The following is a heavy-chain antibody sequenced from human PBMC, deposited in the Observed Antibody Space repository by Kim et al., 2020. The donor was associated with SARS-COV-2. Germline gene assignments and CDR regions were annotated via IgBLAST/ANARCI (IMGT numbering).Heavy chain of an antibody. CDR3: AKEIGRGPYYYYGMDV. J-gene: IGHJ6*01. CDR1: GFTFSSYA. CDR2: ISGSGGST. D-gene: IGHD2-21*01. V-gene: IGHV3-23*01. Sequence: GGSLRLSCAASGFTFSSYAMSWVRQAPGKGLEWVSAISGSGGSTYYADSVKGRFTISRDNSKNTLYLQMNSLRAEDTAVYYCAKEIGRGPYYYYGMDVWGRGTKVTVSS.